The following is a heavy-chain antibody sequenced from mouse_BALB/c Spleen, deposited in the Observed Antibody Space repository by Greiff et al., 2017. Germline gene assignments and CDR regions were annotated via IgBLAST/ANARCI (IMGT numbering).Heavy chain of an antibody. CDR2: IYPSDSYT. CDR1: GYTFTSYW. D-gene: IGHD2-10*01. CDR3: TRSAYYGNYVRFDY. V-gene: IGHV1-69*02. J-gene: IGHJ2*01. Sequence: QVQLQQPGAELVRPGASVKLSCKASGYTFTSYWINWVKQRPGQGLEWIGNIYPSDSYTNYNQKFKDKATLTVDKSSSTAYMQLSSPTSEDSAVYYCTRSAYYGNYVRFDYWGQGTTLTVSS.